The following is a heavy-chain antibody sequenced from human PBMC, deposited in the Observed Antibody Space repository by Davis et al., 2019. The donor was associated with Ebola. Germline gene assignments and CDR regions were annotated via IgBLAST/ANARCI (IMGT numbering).Heavy chain of an antibody. D-gene: IGHD3-22*01. CDR1: GGSISSGGYY. CDR3: ADGGNYYDSSGYHY. V-gene: IGHV4-39*01. J-gene: IGHJ4*02. Sequence: MPSETLSLTCTVSGGSISSGGYYWGWIRQPPGKGLEWIGSIYYSGSTYYNPSLKSRVTISVDTSKNQFSLKLSSVTAADTAVYYCADGGNYYDSSGYHYWGQGTLVTVSS. CDR2: IYYSGST.